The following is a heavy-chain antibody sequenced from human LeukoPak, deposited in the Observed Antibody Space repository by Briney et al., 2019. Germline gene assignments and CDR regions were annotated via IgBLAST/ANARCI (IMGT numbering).Heavy chain of an antibody. J-gene: IGHJ3*02. CDR2: IYYSGST. Sequence: PSGTLSLTCTVSGGSISSSSYYWGWIRQPPGKGLEWIGSIYYSGSTYYNPSLKSRVTISVDTSKNQFSLKLSSVTAADTAVYYCARQTRDIVVVVAATLSAFDIWGQGTMVTVSS. D-gene: IGHD2-15*01. CDR3: ARQTRDIVVVVAATLSAFDI. CDR1: GGSISSSSYY. V-gene: IGHV4-39*01.